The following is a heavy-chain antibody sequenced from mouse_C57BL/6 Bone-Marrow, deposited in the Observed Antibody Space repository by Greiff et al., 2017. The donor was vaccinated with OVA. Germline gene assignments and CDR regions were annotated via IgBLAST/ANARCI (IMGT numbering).Heavy chain of an antibody. J-gene: IGHJ4*01. CDR3: AGSSYVEGMDY. CDR1: GYAFSSSW. Sequence: QVQLQQSGPELVKPGASVKISCKASGYAFSSSWMNWVKQRPGKGLEWIGRIYPGDGDTNYNGKFKGKATLTADKSSSTAYMQLSSLTSEDSAVYFCAGSSYVEGMDYWGQGTSVTVSS. D-gene: IGHD1-1*01. V-gene: IGHV1-82*01. CDR2: IYPGDGDT.